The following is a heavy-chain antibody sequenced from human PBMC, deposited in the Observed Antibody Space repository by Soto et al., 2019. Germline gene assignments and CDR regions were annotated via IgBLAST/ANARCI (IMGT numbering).Heavy chain of an antibody. J-gene: IGHJ4*02. Sequence: VASVTVSCTASGAAFRGYGSRWVRKAPGQGLEWMGWISAYNGNTNYAQKLQGRVTMTTDTSTSTAYMELRSLRSDDTAVYYCARDSYESSGQIDYGGQGTLVTVSS. CDR3: ARDSYESSGQIDY. CDR2: ISAYNGNT. D-gene: IGHD3-22*01. V-gene: IGHV1-18*04. CDR1: GAAFRGYG.